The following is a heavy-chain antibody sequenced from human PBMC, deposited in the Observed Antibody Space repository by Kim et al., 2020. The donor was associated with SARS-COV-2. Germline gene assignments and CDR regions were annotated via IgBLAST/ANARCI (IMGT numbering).Heavy chain of an antibody. V-gene: IGHV4-39*01. CDR2: IYYSGST. D-gene: IGHD3-10*01. Sequence: SETLSLTCTVSGGSISSSSYYWGWIRQPPGKGLEWIGSIYYSGSTYYNPSLKSRVTISVDTSKNQFSLKLSSVTAADTAVYYCARRSYYYGSGSGAFDIWGQGTMVTVSS. CDR1: GGSISSSSYY. CDR3: ARRSYYYGSGSGAFDI. J-gene: IGHJ3*02.